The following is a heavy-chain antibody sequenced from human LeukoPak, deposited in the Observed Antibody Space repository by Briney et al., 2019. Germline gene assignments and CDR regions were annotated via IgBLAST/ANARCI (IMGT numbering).Heavy chain of an antibody. CDR3: ARFGSSWTGKNAFDI. CDR2: IYYSGST. D-gene: IGHD6-13*01. J-gene: IGHJ3*02. V-gene: IGHV4-39*07. Sequence: SETLSLTCTVSGGSISSSNYNWGWIRQPPGKGLEWIGNIYYSGSTYYNPSLKSRVTISVDTSKNQFSLKLSSVTAADTAVYYCARFGSSWTGKNAFDIWGQGTMVTVSS. CDR1: GGSISSSNYN.